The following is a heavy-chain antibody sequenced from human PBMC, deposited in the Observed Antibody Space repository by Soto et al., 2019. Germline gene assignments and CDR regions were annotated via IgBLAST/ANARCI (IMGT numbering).Heavy chain of an antibody. D-gene: IGHD5-18*01. CDR2: ISSNSAYI. J-gene: IGHJ5*02. CDR1: VFTFRIFT. CDR3: TRDASRDSTARRWLET. V-gene: IGHV3-21*01. Sequence: PWLCXRLSGSAGVFTFRIFTINLVRHAPGKGLECVSTISSNSAYIYYTDALRGRFNISRHNAKKSLHLQMNSLRAEDTAVYYSTRDASRDSTARRWLETSGQGTLV.